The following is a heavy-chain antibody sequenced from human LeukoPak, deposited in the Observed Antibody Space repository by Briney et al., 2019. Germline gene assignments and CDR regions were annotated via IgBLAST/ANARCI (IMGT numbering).Heavy chain of an antibody. CDR1: GGTFSSYA. D-gene: IGHD2-2*01. CDR2: IIPIFGTA. V-gene: IGHV1-69*13. CDR3: TRGPLYCSSTSCLLRY. J-gene: IGHJ4*02. Sequence: SVKVSCKASGGTFSSYAISWVRQAPGQGLEWMGGIIPIFGTANYAQKFQGRVTITADESTSTAYMELSSLRSEDTAVYYCTRGPLYCSSTSCLLRYWGQGTLVTVSS.